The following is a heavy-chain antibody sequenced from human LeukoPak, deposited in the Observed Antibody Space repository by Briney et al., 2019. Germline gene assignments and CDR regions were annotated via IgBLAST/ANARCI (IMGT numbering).Heavy chain of an antibody. D-gene: IGHD4-17*01. CDR1: GYTFIGYY. CDR3: ARADDYADYGSPRSLDL. V-gene: IGHV1-2*04. CDR2: INPNSGGT. J-gene: IGHJ3*01. Sequence: ASVKVSCKASGYTFIGYYIHWVRQAPGQGLEWMGWINPNSGGTNYAQKFQDWVTMTRDTSISTAYMEMSRLRSDDTAVYYCARADDYADYGSPRSLDLWGKGKMVTVSS.